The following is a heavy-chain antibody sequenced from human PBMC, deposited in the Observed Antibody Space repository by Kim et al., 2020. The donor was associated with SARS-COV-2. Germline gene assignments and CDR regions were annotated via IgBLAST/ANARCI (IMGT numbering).Heavy chain of an antibody. J-gene: IGHJ4*02. CDR1: GGSISSSSYY. CDR3: ARLPCRITRCFDY. CDR2: IYYSGST. V-gene: IGHV4-39*01. Sequence: SETLSLTCTVSGGSISSSSYYWGWFRQPPGKGLEWIGSIYYSGSTYYNPSLKSRVTISVDTSKNQFSLKLSSVTAADTAVYYCARLPCRITRCFDYWGQGTLVTVSS. D-gene: IGHD2-2*01.